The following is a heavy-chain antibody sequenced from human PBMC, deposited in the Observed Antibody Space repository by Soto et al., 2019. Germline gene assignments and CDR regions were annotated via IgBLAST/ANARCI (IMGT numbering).Heavy chain of an antibody. CDR1: GFTFDDYA. CDR3: AKDKVERRPYYYYMDV. CDR2: ISWNSGSI. Sequence: GGSLRLSCAASGFTFDDYAMHWVRQAPGKCLEWVSGISWNSGSIGYADSVKGRFTISRDNAKNSLYLQMNSLRAEDTALYYCAKDKVERRPYYYYMDVWGKGTTVTVS. V-gene: IGHV3-9*01. D-gene: IGHD1-1*01. J-gene: IGHJ6*03.